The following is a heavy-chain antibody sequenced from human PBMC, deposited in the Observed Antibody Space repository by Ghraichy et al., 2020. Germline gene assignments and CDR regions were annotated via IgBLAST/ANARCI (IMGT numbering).Heavy chain of an antibody. CDR2: ISGGGIAT. V-gene: IGHV3-23*01. CDR3: VKATTGPDPNEY. J-gene: IGHJ4*02. CDR1: GFTFSSYA. Sequence: GGSLRLSCAASGFTFSSYAMSWVRQAPGKGLEWVSGISGGGIATYYADSVEGRFTISRDNSKNTLSLQMNSLRVEDTAVYYCVKATTGPDPNEYWGQGTLVT. D-gene: IGHD3-9*01.